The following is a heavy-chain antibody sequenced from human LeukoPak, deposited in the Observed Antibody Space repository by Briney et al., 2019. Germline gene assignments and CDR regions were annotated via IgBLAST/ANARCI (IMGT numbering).Heavy chain of an antibody. Sequence: SETLSLTCAVSGGSISSGGYSWGWIRQPPGKGLEWIGYIYHSGSTYYNPSLKSRVTISVDRSKNQFSLKLSAVTAADTAVYYCAPVRPVAKFVWYFDLWGRGTLVTVSS. D-gene: IGHD2-21*01. J-gene: IGHJ2*01. V-gene: IGHV4-30-2*01. CDR3: APVRPVAKFVWYFDL. CDR1: GGSISSGGYS. CDR2: IYHSGST.